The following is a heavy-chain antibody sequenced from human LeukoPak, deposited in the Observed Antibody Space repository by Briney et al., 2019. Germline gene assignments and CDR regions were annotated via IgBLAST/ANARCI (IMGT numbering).Heavy chain of an antibody. CDR2: IWYDGSNK. Sequence: GGSLRLSCAASGFTFSSYGMHWVRQAPGKGLEWVAVIWYDGSNKYYADSVKGRFTISRDNSKNTLYLQMNSLRAEDTAVYYCARDGGYDYVWGSYRYTGRNWFDPWGQGTLVTVSS. V-gene: IGHV3-30*19. D-gene: IGHD3-16*02. CDR3: ARDGGYDYVWGSYRYTGRNWFDP. J-gene: IGHJ5*02. CDR1: GFTFSSYG.